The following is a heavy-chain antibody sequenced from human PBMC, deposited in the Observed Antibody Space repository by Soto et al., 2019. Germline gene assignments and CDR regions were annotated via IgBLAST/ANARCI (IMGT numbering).Heavy chain of an antibody. Sequence: VQLVESGGGLVKPGGSLRLSCAASGFTFSSYGMHWVRQAPGKGLEWVAVIWFDGSNKDYADSVKGRFAISRDHYKNTLYLQMNNLRAEDTAVYYCARDAYLGSGSYAFWGHGTLVTVSS. D-gene: IGHD3-10*01. CDR3: ARDAYLGSGSYAF. CDR2: IWFDGSNK. J-gene: IGHJ4*01. V-gene: IGHV3-33*01. CDR1: GFTFSSYG.